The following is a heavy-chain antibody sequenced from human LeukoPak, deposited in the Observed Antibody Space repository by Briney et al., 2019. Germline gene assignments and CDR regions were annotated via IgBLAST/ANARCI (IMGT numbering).Heavy chain of an antibody. D-gene: IGHD6-19*01. CDR2: IYTSGST. Sequence: SETLSLTCTVSGGSISSYYWSRIRQPAGKGLEWIGRIYTSGSTNYNPSLKSRVTMSVDTSKNQFSLKLSSVTAADTAVYYCARGESSGWYAFVDYWGQGTLVTVSS. J-gene: IGHJ4*02. CDR1: GGSISSYY. CDR3: ARGESSGWYAFVDY. V-gene: IGHV4-4*07.